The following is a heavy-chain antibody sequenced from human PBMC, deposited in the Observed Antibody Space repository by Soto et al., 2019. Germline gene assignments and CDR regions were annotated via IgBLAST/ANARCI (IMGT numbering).Heavy chain of an antibody. D-gene: IGHD2-21*01. V-gene: IGHV1-2*02. CDR3: ARGEGGPRWGSIDY. CDR1: GYTFTGYY. CDR2: INPNSGGT. Sequence: ASVKVSCKASGYTFTGYYMHWVRQAPGQGLEWMGWINPNSGGTNYAQKFQDRVTITADESTNIAYMELSSLRSDDTAVYYCARGEGGPRWGSIDYWGQGTLVTVSS. J-gene: IGHJ4*02.